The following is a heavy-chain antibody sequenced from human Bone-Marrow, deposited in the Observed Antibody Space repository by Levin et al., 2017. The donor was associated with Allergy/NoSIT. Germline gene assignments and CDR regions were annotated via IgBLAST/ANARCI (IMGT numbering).Heavy chain of an antibody. J-gene: IGHJ6*02. CDR3: AKGIARREFDYYYYGMDV. Sequence: GGSLRLSCAASGFTFDDYTMHWVRQAPGKGLEWVSLISWDGGSTYYADSVKGRFTISRDNSKNSLYLQMNSLRTEDTALYYCAKGIARREFDYYYYGMDVWGQGTTVTVSS. D-gene: IGHD6-6*01. CDR2: ISWDGGST. V-gene: IGHV3-43*01. CDR1: GFTFDDYT.